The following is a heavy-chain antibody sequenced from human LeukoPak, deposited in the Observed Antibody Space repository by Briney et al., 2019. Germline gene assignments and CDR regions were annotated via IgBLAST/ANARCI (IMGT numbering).Heavy chain of an antibody. Sequence: PSETLSLTCTVSGGSISSSSYYWGWIRQPPGKGLEWIGYIYYSGSTNYNPSLKSRVTISVDTSRNQFSLKLSSVTAADTAVYYCARRIAPTLPPDYWGQGTLVTVSS. CDR2: IYYSGST. V-gene: IGHV4-61*05. CDR3: ARRIAPTLPPDY. CDR1: GGSISSSSYY. J-gene: IGHJ4*02. D-gene: IGHD6-13*01.